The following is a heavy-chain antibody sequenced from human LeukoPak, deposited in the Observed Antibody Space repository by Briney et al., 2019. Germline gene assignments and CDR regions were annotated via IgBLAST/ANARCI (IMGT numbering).Heavy chain of an antibody. CDR2: IYPGDSDT. CDR1: GYSFTNYW. CDR3: ARLRRLGRSNYGDFTRGDYYMDV. J-gene: IGHJ6*03. V-gene: IGHV5-51*01. D-gene: IGHD4-17*01. Sequence: GESLKISCEGSGYSFTNYWIGWVRQMPGKGLEWMGIIYPGDSDTRYSPSFQGQVTISADKSISTAYLQWSSLKASDTAMYYCARLRRLGRSNYGDFTRGDYYMDVWGKGTTVTISS.